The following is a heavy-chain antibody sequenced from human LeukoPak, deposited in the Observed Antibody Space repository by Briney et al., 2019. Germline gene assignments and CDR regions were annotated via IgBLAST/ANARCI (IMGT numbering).Heavy chain of an antibody. CDR3: ARGSRFGVVERDAFDI. D-gene: IGHD3-3*01. Sequence: GGSLRLSCAASGFAFSTYDMHWVRQTPGKGLEWVTFIRNDGSTKYYVDSVKGRFTVSRDNSKNTLYLQMNSLRAEDTAVYYCARGSRFGVVERDAFDIWGQGTMVTVSS. V-gene: IGHV3-30*02. J-gene: IGHJ3*02. CDR1: GFAFSTYD. CDR2: IRNDGSTK.